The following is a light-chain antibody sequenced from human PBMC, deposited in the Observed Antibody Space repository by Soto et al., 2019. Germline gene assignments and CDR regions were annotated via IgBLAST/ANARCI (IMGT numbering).Light chain of an antibody. CDR3: SSYSSSITVL. J-gene: IGLJ2*01. CDR1: SSDVGAYNY. V-gene: IGLV2-14*01. CDR2: EVS. Sequence: QSALTQPASVSGSPGQSITISCTGTSSDVGAYNYVSWYQQHPGKVPKPMIYEVSNRPSGVSNRFSGSKSGNTASLTISGLQAEDEADYYCSSYSSSITVLFGGGTKLTVL.